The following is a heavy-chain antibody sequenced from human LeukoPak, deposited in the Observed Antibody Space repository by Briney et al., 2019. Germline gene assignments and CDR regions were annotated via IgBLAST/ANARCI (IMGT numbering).Heavy chain of an antibody. CDR1: GFTFSSYS. D-gene: IGHD4-17*01. CDR2: IRSSSSYI. J-gene: IGHJ4*02. Sequence: GGSLRLSCAASGFTFSSYSMNWVRQAPGKGLEWVSSIRSSSSYIYYADSVKGRFTISRDNAKNSLYLQMNSLRAEDTAVYYCARDFSDYGDYVGDYWGQGTLVTVSS. CDR3: ARDFSDYGDYVGDY. V-gene: IGHV3-21*01.